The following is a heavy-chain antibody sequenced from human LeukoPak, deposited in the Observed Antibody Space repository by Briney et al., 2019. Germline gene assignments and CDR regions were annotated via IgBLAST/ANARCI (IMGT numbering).Heavy chain of an antibody. J-gene: IGHJ5*02. D-gene: IGHD2-2*01. V-gene: IGHV4-39*01. CDR3: ARHPYQLLWLSWFDP. Sequence: PSETLSLTCTVSGGSLSTYYWGWIRQPPGKGLEWIGSIYYSGSTYYSPSLKSRVTVSVDTSKKQFSLKLRSVTAADTAVYYCARHPYQLLWLSWFDPWGQGTLVTVSS. CDR2: IYYSGST. CDR1: GGSLSTYY.